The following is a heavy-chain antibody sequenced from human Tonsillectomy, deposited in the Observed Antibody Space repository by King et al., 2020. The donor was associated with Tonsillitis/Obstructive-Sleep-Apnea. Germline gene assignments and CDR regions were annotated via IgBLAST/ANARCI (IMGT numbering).Heavy chain of an antibody. Sequence: VQLVESGGGVVQPGRSLRLSCAASGFTFSSYAMHWVRQAPGKGLEWVAVISYDGSNKYYADSVKGRFTISRDNSKNTLYLQMNSLRAEDTAVYYCARELGRSSGGQFDYWGQGTLVTVSS. D-gene: IGHD3-22*01. CDR3: ARELGRSSGGQFDY. CDR2: ISYDGSNK. V-gene: IGHV3-30*04. CDR1: GFTFSSYA. J-gene: IGHJ4*02.